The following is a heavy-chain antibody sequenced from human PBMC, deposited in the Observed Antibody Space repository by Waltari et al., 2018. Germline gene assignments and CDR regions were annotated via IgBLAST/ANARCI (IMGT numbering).Heavy chain of an antibody. CDR2: ISGSGATP. CDR1: GFSFMGFA. Sequence: EVQLLESAGGLVQPGEALRLSCADSGFSFMGFAMTWVRQAPGEGLECVASISGSGATPFYADSVKGRFTIVRDNSRDTVYLQMNSLGVDDSAVYYCAKGSRGYTNYFFDSWGQGTLVSVSS. CDR3: AKGSRGYTNYFFDS. D-gene: IGHD3-16*02. J-gene: IGHJ4*02. V-gene: IGHV3-23*01.